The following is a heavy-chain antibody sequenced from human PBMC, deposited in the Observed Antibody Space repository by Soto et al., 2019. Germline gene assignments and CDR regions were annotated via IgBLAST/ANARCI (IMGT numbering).Heavy chain of an antibody. V-gene: IGHV1-3*01. D-gene: IGHD3-22*01. CDR2: INAGNGNT. J-gene: IGHJ6*02. Sequence: VASVKVSCKASGYTFTSYAMHWVRQAPGQRLEWMGWINAGNGNTKYSQKFQGRVTITRDTSASTAYMELSSLRSEDTAVYCCARDLQPYYYDSSGSLSGMDVWGQGTTVTVSS. CDR1: GYTFTSYA. CDR3: ARDLQPYYYDSSGSLSGMDV.